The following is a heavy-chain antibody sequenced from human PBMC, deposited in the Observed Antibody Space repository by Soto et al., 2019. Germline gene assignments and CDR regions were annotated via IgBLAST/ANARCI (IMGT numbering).Heavy chain of an antibody. Sequence: ASVKVSCKASGYTFTSYYMHWVRQAPGQGLEWMGIINPSGGSTFYNPSLKSRVTLSVDTSKNQFALKLSSVTAAETAVYYCARHGITGSYYDAFDIWGQGTMVTVSS. CDR3: ARHGITGSYYDAFDI. CDR2: INPSGGST. V-gene: IGHV1-46*01. J-gene: IGHJ3*02. CDR1: GYTFTSYY. D-gene: IGHD1-26*01.